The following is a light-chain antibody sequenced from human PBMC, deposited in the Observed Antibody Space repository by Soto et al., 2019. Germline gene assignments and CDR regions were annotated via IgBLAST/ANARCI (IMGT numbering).Light chain of an antibody. Sequence: DLQMTQSPSSLSASVGDRVTITCRASQTISSYLNWYQQKPGKAPKLLIYAASSLQSGVPSRFTGSGSGTDFTLTISSLQPEDFATYYCQQSYNKPYTFGQGTKLEIK. CDR2: AAS. J-gene: IGKJ2*01. V-gene: IGKV1-39*01. CDR1: QTISSY. CDR3: QQSYNKPYT.